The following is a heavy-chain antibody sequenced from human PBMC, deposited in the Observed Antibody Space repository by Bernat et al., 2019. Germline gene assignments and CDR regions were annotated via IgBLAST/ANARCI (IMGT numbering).Heavy chain of an antibody. V-gene: IGHV3-23*01. D-gene: IGHD6-6*01. J-gene: IGHJ4*02. CDR2: LSGTGGSP. CDR3: AASFFVLSSSLFTSFPY. Sequence: EVQLLESGGGLVQSGGSQRLSCAASGFTFSTYAMSWVRQAPGKGLEWVSSLSGTGGSPYYADSVKGRFTISRDNSKNTLYLEMNNLRAEDTAVYYCAASFFVLSSSLFTSFPYWGQGILVIVSS. CDR1: GFTFSTYA.